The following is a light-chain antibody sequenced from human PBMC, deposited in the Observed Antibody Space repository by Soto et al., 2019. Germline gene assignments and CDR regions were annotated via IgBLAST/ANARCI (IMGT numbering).Light chain of an antibody. J-gene: IGLJ3*02. V-gene: IGLV1-47*01. Sequence: QSVLTQPPSASGTPGQRVTISCSGSGSNIGSNYVYWYQQLPGTAPKLLMYRNNERPSGVPDRFSGSKSGTSASLATSGLRSEDEADYYCAAWDDSLSVWVFGGGTKVTVL. CDR1: GSNIGSNY. CDR3: AAWDDSLSVWV. CDR2: RNN.